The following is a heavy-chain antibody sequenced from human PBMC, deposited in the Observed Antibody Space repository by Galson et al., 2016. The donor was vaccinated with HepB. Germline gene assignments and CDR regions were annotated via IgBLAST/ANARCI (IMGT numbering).Heavy chain of an antibody. CDR1: GDSVSRNTAA. V-gene: IGHV6-1*01. CDR3: ASGTGAYVQ. Sequence: CAISGDSVSRNTAAWNWIRQSPSRGLEWLGRTYYRSKWSSDYAVSMKSRITINADTSMNQFSLQLNPVTPEDTAVYYCASGTGAYVQWGQGTLVTVSS. D-gene: IGHD5-12*01. J-gene: IGHJ4*02. CDR2: TYYRSKWSS.